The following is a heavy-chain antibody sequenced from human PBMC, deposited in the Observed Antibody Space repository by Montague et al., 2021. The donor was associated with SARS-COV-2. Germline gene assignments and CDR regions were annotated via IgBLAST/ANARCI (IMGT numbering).Heavy chain of an antibody. J-gene: IGHJ4*02. D-gene: IGHD6-19*01. Sequence: PALVKPTQTLTLTCTFSGFSLSTSGMCVSWIRQPPGKALEWLARIDWDDDKYYSTSLKTRLTTSKDTSKNQVVPTMTNMDPVDTATYYCAREYSSGVYFDYWGRGTLVTVSS. CDR1: GFSLSTSGMC. CDR2: IDWDDDK. CDR3: AREYSSGVYFDY. V-gene: IGHV2-70*11.